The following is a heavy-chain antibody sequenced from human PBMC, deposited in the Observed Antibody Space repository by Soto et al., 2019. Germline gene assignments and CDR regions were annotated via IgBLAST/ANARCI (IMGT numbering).Heavy chain of an antibody. CDR3: ARGLGGYDLDP. D-gene: IGHD5-12*01. CDR2: ISSGRSYI. J-gene: IGHJ5*02. Sequence: EVQLVESGGGLVKPGGSLRLSCAASGFTFSSYSMNWVRQAPGKGLEWVSSISSGRSYIYYADSVKGRFTISRDNAKNPLYLQMTSLRAEDTAVYYCARGLGGYDLDPWGHVTLVTVSS. CDR1: GFTFSSYS. V-gene: IGHV3-21*01.